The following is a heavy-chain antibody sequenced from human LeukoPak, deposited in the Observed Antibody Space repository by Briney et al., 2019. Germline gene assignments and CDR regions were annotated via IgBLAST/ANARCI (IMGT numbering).Heavy chain of an antibody. CDR2: ISSSSSYI. D-gene: IGHD4-17*01. J-gene: IGHJ4*02. CDR3: AGDSYGDYFNYFDY. V-gene: IGHV3-21*01. Sequence: GGSLRLSCAASGFTFSSYSMNWVRQAPGKGLEWVSSISSSSSYIYYADSVKGRFTISRDNAKNSLYLQMNSLRAEDTAVYYCAGDSYGDYFNYFDYWGQGTLVTVSS. CDR1: GFTFSSYS.